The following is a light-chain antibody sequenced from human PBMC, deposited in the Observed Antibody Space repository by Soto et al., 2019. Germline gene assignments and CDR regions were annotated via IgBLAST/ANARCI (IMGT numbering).Light chain of an antibody. J-gene: IGKJ1*01. CDR2: GAS. V-gene: IGKV3-15*01. Sequence: EIVMTQCPATMSVSPGERATLSCRASQSVSSNLAWYQQKPGHAPRLLMYGASTRATGIPDRFSGSGSGTEFTLTISSLQSEDFAVYYCQQHNNWPPWTFGQGTKVEIK. CDR3: QQHNNWPPWT. CDR1: QSVSSN.